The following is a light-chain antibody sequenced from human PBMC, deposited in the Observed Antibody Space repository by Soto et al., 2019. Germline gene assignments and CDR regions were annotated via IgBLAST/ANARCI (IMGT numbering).Light chain of an antibody. CDR1: QSVTSSY. Sequence: EIVLTQSPGTLSLSPGERATLSCRASQSVTSSYLAWYQQRPGQAPRLLIYGASSRATGIPDRFSGSGSGEDFTLTISRLEPEDSAVYYCQQYGTSPFNFGQGTKLEI. CDR2: GAS. CDR3: QQYGTSPFN. J-gene: IGKJ2*01. V-gene: IGKV3-20*01.